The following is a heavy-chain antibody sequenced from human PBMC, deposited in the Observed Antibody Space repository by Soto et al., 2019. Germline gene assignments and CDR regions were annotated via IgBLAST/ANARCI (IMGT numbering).Heavy chain of an antibody. D-gene: IGHD5-12*01. V-gene: IGHV3-30-3*01. CDR3: AREMATINDAFDI. CDR1: GFTFSSYA. Sequence: GGSLRLSCAASGFTFSSYAMHWVRQAPGKGLEWVAVISYDGSNKYYADSVKGRFTISRDNSKNTLYLQMNSLRAEDTAVYYCAREMATINDAFDIWGQGTMVTVSS. CDR2: ISYDGSNK. J-gene: IGHJ3*02.